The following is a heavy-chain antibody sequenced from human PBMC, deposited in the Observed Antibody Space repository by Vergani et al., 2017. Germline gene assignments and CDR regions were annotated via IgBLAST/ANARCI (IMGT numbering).Heavy chain of an antibody. CDR2: IKNTGDST. Sequence: EVQLLQSEGAVVQPGGSLRLSCVASGFTFSSHAMSGVRQGHGQGLEWVSIIKNTGDSTHYADCVKGRLTISRDNSKNTLYLQMNSLRVEDTAVYYCGRGSDNYNWGQGTLVTVSS. D-gene: IGHD5-24*01. J-gene: IGHJ4*02. CDR3: GRGSDNYN. CDR1: GFTFSSHA. V-gene: IGHV3-23*01.